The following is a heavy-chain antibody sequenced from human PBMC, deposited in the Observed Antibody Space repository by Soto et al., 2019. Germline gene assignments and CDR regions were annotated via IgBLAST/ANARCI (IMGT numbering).Heavy chain of an antibody. J-gene: IGHJ6*02. CDR2: ISHSGST. D-gene: IGHD2-2*01. V-gene: IGHV4-59*12. CDR3: ARVVPAAMSGMDV. Sequence: SETLSLTCTVSGGPMRNYYWNWIRQTPGKGLEWIGYISHSGSTTYNSSLESRVTISIDTSKNQFSLKLRSVTAADTAVYYCARVVPAAMSGMDVWGQGTTVTVSS. CDR1: GGPMRNYY.